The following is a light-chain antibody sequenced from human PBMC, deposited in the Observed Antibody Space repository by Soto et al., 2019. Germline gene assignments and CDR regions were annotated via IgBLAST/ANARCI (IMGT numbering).Light chain of an antibody. CDR3: SSYAGSTSWV. CDR1: SSDVGGYNY. CDR2: EVS. Sequence: QSALTQPPSASGSPGQSVTISCTGTSSDVGGYNYVSWYQQHPGKAPKLMIYEVSKRPSGVPDRFSGSKSGNTASLTVSGLQAEDEADYYCSSYAGSTSWVFGTGTKLTVL. V-gene: IGLV2-8*01. J-gene: IGLJ1*01.